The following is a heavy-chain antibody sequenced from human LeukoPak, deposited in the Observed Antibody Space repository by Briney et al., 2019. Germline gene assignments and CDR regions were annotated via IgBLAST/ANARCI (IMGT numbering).Heavy chain of an antibody. CDR3: AMQQFDY. CDR1: GFTFSTYW. V-gene: IGHV3-7*01. D-gene: IGHD6-13*01. CDR2: INQDGSAK. J-gene: IGHJ4*02. Sequence: GGSLRLSCAASGFTFSTYWMSWVRQAPGKGLEWVANINQDGSAKYYVDFVKGRFTISRDNAKNSLYLQMNSLRAEDTAVYYCAMQQFDYWGQGTLVTVSS.